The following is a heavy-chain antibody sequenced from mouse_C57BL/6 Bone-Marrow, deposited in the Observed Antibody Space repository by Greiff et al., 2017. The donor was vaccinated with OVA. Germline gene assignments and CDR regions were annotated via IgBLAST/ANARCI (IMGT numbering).Heavy chain of an antibody. J-gene: IGHJ2*01. CDR1: GFTFSSYA. CDR2: ISDGGSYT. CDR3: ARGRHFDY. Sequence: EVQLVESGGGLVKPGGSLKLSCAASGFTFSSYAMSWVRQTPEKRLEWVATISDGGSYTYYPDNVKGRFTISRDNAKNNLYLQMSHLKSEDTAMYYCARGRHFDYWGQGTTLTVSS. V-gene: IGHV5-4*01.